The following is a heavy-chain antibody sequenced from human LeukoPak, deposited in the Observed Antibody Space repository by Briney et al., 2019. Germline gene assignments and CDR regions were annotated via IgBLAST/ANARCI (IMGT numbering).Heavy chain of an antibody. D-gene: IGHD6-13*01. CDR1: GFTFSSYA. V-gene: IGHV3-23*01. CDR2: ISGSGGST. J-gene: IGHJ6*02. Sequence: GGSLRLSCAASGFTFSSYAMSWVRQAPGKGLEWVSAISGSGGSTYYADSVKGRFTISRDNSKNTLYLQMNSLRAEDTAVYYCARAAAGTGYYYYGMDVWGQGTTVTVSS. CDR3: ARAAAGTGYYYYGMDV.